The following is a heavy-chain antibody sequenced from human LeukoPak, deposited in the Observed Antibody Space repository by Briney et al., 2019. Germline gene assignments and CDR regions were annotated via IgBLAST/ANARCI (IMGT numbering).Heavy chain of an antibody. CDR3: ARVVSSGWHLFDY. V-gene: IGHV3-7*01. J-gene: IGHJ4*02. Sequence: GGSLRLSCAASGFTFSSYAMSWVRRAPGKGLEWVANIKQDETEKYYVDSVKGRFTISRDNARNSLYLQMNSLRAEDTAVYYCARVVSSGWHLFDYWGQGTLVTVSP. CDR1: GFTFSSYA. D-gene: IGHD6-19*01. CDR2: IKQDETEK.